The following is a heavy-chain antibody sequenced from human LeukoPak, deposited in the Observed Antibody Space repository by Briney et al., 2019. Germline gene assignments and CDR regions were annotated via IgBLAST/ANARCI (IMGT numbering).Heavy chain of an antibody. CDR1: GYTFTKYL. CDR2: INPNGDAT. Sequence: VASVKVSCKTSGYTFTKYLIHWVRQAPGQGLEWVGTINPNGDATNYAPRLQGRLTLTQDTSTSTVYMELRGLTPDDTAVYYCARPLFCAFDNCGYWLDPWGPGTLVTVSP. CDR3: ARPLFCAFDNCGYWLDP. J-gene: IGHJ5*02. D-gene: IGHD1-20*01. V-gene: IGHV1-46*01.